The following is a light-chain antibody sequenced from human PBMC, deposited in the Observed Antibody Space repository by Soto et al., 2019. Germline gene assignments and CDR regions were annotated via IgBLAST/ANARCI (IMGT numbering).Light chain of an antibody. Sequence: DMPMTQSPTTLSASVGDRVTITCRASQNIRSWLAWYQQKPGKAPKVLIYGASTLESGVPSRFSGSGFGTEFTLTISSLQPDDFATYYCKHYNGYFGQGTKLEIK. CDR2: GAS. CDR1: QNIRSW. CDR3: KHYNGY. J-gene: IGKJ2*01. V-gene: IGKV1-5*01.